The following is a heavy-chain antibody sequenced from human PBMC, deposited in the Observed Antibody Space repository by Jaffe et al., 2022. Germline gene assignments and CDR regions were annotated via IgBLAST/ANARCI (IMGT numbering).Heavy chain of an antibody. CDR2: INHSGST. V-gene: IGHV4-34*01. D-gene: IGHD5-12*01. CDR3: ARTPHLSRGYSGYGIDY. Sequence: QVQLQQWGAGLLKPSETLSLTCAVYGGSFSGYYWSWIRQPPGKGLEWIGEINHSGSTNYNPSLKSRVTISVDTSKNQFSLKLSSVTAADTAVYYCARTPHLSRGYSGYGIDYWGQGTLVTVSS. J-gene: IGHJ4*02. CDR1: GGSFSGYY.